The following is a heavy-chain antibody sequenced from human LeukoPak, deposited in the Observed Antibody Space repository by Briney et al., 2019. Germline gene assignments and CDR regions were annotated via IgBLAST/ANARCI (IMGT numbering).Heavy chain of an antibody. J-gene: IGHJ4*02. CDR2: MNPNSGNT. CDR3: ARLYVWGSYRRFDY. CDR1: GYTCTSYD. V-gene: IGHV1-8*01. D-gene: IGHD3-16*02. Sequence: ASVKVSCKASGYTCTSYDINWVRQATGQGLEWMGWMNPNSGNTGYAQKFQGRVTMTRNTSISTAYMELSSLRSEDTAVYYCARLYVWGSYRRFDYWGQGTLVTVSS.